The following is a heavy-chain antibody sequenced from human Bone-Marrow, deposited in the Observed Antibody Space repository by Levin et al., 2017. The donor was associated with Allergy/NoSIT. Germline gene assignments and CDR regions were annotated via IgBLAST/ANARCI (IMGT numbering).Heavy chain of an antibody. J-gene: IGHJ6*02. CDR2: IWYDGSNK. CDR3: ARDRITMVRGVSPPIVNYGMDV. CDR1: GFTFSSYG. D-gene: IGHD3-10*01. V-gene: IGHV3-33*01. Sequence: GGSLRLSCAASGFTFSSYGMHWVRQAPGKGLEWVAVIWYDGSNKYYADSVKGRFTISRDNSKNTLYLQMNSLRAEDTAVYYCARDRITMVRGVSPPIVNYGMDVWGQGTTVTVSS.